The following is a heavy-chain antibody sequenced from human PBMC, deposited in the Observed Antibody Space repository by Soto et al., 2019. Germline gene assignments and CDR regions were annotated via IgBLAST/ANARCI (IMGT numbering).Heavy chain of an antibody. V-gene: IGHV1-69*06. CDR3: ARDRTDSGYYTNWLDP. Sequence: SVKVSCKASGGTFGSDAITWVRQAPGQGLEWVGRIIPIFGTTNYAQNLQGRVTISADKSTLTSYMELHSLTSDDTALYYCARDRTDSGYYTNWLDPWGQGTQVTVS. CDR2: IIPIFGTT. CDR1: GGTFGSDA. J-gene: IGHJ5*02. D-gene: IGHD3-22*01.